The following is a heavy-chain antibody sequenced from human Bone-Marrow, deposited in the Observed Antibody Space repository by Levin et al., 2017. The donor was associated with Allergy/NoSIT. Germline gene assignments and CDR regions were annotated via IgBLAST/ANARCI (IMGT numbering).Heavy chain of an antibody. Sequence: GGSLRLSCAVSGFTFSNYAMHWVRQAPGRGLEWVAFISLDGNTQYYADSVKGRFTVSRDNSNNTLHLQMTSLRVEETAVYFCAKDAYTCSCGSCYFVDEWSQGGLVTVSS. CDR1: GFTFSNYA. CDR2: ISLDGNTQ. CDR3: AKDAYTCSCGSCYFVDE. D-gene: IGHD2-15*01. J-gene: IGHJ4*02. V-gene: IGHV3-30*18.